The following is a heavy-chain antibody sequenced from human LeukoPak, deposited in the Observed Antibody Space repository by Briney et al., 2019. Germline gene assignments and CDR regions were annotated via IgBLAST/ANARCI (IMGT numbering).Heavy chain of an antibody. V-gene: IGHV4-59*01. D-gene: IGHD5-12*01. CDR1: GGSISNYY. CDR3: ARAMRGYEFDY. CDR2: IYYSGST. Sequence: SETLSLTCTVSGGSISNYYWSWIRQPPGKGLEWIGYIYYSGSTNYNPSLKSRVTISVDTSKNQFSLKLSSVTAADTAVYYCARAMRGYEFDYWGQGTLVTVSS. J-gene: IGHJ4*02.